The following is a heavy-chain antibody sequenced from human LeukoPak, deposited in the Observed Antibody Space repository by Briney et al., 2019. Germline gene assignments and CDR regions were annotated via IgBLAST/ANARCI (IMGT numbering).Heavy chain of an antibody. D-gene: IGHD3-10*01. Sequence: SETLSLTCTGSGGSISGYSWTWIRQPPGQEQEWIGYLHNSRTTSYNPSLTGRVTISVDTAMDQIPLKLNSVTAADTAVYYCARGHLGLSPWGQGTLVTVSS. V-gene: IGHV4-59*01. J-gene: IGHJ5*02. CDR1: GGSISGYS. CDR3: ARGHLGLSP. CDR2: LHNSRTT.